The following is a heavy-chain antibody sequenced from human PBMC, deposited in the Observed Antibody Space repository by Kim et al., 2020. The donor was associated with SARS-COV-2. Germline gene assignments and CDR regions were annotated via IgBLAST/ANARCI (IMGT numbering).Heavy chain of an antibody. D-gene: IGHD3-10*01. V-gene: IGHV1-2*02. J-gene: IGHJ4*02. CDR3: ARVGVGRGVKPYYFDY. Sequence: KFQGRVTMTRETSISTAYMELSRLRSDDTAVYYCARVGVGRGVKPYYFDYWGQGTLVTVSS.